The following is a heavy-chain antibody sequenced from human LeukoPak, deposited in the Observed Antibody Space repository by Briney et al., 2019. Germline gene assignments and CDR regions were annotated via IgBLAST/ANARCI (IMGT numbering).Heavy chain of an antibody. J-gene: IGHJ6*02. D-gene: IGHD3-9*01. CDR3: ARDVTITLSMDV. V-gene: IGHV4-34*01. Sequence: SETLSLTCAVYGGSFSGYYWSWIRQPPGKGLEWIGEINHSGSTNYNPSLKSRVTISVDTSKNQFSLKLSSVTAADTAVYYCARDVTITLSMDVWGQGTIVTVSS. CDR2: INHSGST. CDR1: GGSFSGYY.